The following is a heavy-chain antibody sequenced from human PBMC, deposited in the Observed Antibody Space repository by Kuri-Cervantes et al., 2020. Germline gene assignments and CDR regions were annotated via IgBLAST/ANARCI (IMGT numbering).Heavy chain of an antibody. CDR2: ISYSGST. CDR1: GSSFSSYY. CDR3: AREGISGSYGYYDY. J-gene: IGHJ4*02. D-gene: IGHD1-26*01. Sequence: SETLSLTCTVSGSSFSSYYWSWIRQPPGKGLEWIGYISYSGSTNYNPSLKSRVTISVDTSKNQFSLKLSSVTAADTAVYYCAREGISGSYGYYDYWGQGTLVTVSS. V-gene: IGHV4-59*01.